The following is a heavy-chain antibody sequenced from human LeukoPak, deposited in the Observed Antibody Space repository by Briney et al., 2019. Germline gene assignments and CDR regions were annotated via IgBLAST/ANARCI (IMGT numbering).Heavy chain of an antibody. D-gene: IGHD4-17*01. CDR1: GFTVSSNY. Sequence: GGSPRLSCAASGFTVSSNYMSWVRQAPGKGLEWVSVIYSGGSTYYADSVKGRFTISRDNSKNTLYLQMNSLRAEDTAVYYCARERIKGATVTVDYWGQGTLVTVSS. CDR3: ARERIKGATVTVDY. J-gene: IGHJ4*02. CDR2: IYSGGST. V-gene: IGHV3-53*01.